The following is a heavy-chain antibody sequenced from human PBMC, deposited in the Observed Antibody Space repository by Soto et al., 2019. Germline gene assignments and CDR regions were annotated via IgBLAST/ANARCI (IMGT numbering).Heavy chain of an antibody. D-gene: IGHD6-13*01. V-gene: IGHV4-4*02. J-gene: IGHJ4*02. CDR3: ATRESSRFY. Sequence: QVQLQESGPGLVKPSGTLSLTCAVSGVSISSHDWWTWVRQPPGKGLEWIGESHQSGNTNYNSSLESRVTISVDKSKNQFSLKLTSVTVADTAVYYCATRESSRFYWGQGTRVTVSS. CDR1: GVSISSHDW. CDR2: SHQSGNT.